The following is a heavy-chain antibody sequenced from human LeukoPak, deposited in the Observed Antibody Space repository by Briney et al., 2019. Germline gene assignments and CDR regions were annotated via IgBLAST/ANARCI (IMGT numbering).Heavy chain of an antibody. CDR3: ARGYYDSSGYYPYYFDY. J-gene: IGHJ4*02. D-gene: IGHD3-22*01. V-gene: IGHV3-30*03. CDR2: ISYDGSNK. CDR1: GFTFSSYG. Sequence: GGSLRLSCAASGFTFSSYGMHWVRQAPAKGLERVAGISYDGSNKYYADSVKGRFTISRDNSKNTLYLQMNSLRAEDTAVYYCARGYYDSSGYYPYYFDYWGQGTLVTVSS.